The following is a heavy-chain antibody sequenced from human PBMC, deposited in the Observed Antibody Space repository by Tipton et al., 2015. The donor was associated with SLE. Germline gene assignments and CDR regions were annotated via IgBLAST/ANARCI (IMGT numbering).Heavy chain of an antibody. CDR3: ARAGGAFDI. V-gene: IGHV4-34*01. Sequence: LSLTCAVYGGSFSGYYWSWIRQPPGKGLEWIGEINHSGSTNYNPSLKSRVTISVDTSKNQFSLKLSSVTAADTAVYYCARAGGAFDIWGQGTMVTVSS. CDR2: INHSGST. D-gene: IGHD2-15*01. CDR1: GGSFSGYY. J-gene: IGHJ3*02.